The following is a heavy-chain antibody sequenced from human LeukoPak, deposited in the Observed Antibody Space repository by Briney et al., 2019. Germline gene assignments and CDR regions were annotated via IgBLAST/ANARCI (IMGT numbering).Heavy chain of an antibody. V-gene: IGHV3-53*01. D-gene: IGHD3-22*01. J-gene: IGHJ6*03. CDR3: ARGGDSSGYYYYYYYMDV. Sequence: GGSLRLTCAASGFTVSSNYTSWVRQAPGKGLEWVSVIYSGGSTYYADSVKGRFTISRDNSKNTLYLQMNSLRAEDTAVYYCARGGDSSGYYYYYYYMDVWGKGTTVTISS. CDR2: IYSGGST. CDR1: GFTVSSNY.